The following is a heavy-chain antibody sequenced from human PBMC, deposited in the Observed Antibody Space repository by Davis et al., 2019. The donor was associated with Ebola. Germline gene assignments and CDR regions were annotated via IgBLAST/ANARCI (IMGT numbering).Heavy chain of an antibody. Sequence: GESLKISCAASGFTFSSHWMSWVRQAPGKGLEWVSSIDGRDINIYYGDSVKGRFTISRDNAKSSLYLQMNSLRAEDTAIYYCAREEAVAGSFDSWGQGTLVTVSS. CDR2: IDGRDINI. CDR3: AREEAVAGSFDS. D-gene: IGHD6-19*01. CDR1: GFTFSSHW. J-gene: IGHJ4*02. V-gene: IGHV3-21*04.